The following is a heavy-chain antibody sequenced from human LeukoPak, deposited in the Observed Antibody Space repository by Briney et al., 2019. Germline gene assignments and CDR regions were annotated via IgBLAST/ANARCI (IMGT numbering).Heavy chain of an antibody. CDR2: IKSKTDGGTT. J-gene: IGHJ4*02. CDR3: TTDTGGVRGSEVFY. Sequence: GGSLRLSCAASGFTFRNAWMSWVRQAPGKGLEWVARIKSKTDGGTTEYAAPVKGRFTISRDDSKNTLYLQMNSLKTEDTAVYYCTTDTGGVRGSEVFYWGQGTLVTVSS. V-gene: IGHV3-15*01. D-gene: IGHD3-10*01. CDR1: GFTFRNAW.